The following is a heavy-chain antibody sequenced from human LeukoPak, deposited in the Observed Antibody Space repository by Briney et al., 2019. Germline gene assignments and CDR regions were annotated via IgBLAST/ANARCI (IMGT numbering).Heavy chain of an antibody. V-gene: IGHV1-2*02. CDR2: INPNSGGT. J-gene: IGHJ4*02. CDR1: GYTFTGYY. D-gene: IGHD2-15*01. CDR3: AREMNCSGGSCYPDY. Sequence: ASVKVSCKASGYTFTGYYMHWVRQAPGQGLEWMGWINPNSGGTNYAQKFQGRVTMTRDTSISTAYMELRRLRSDDTAVYYCAREMNCSGGSCYPDYWGQGTLVTVSS.